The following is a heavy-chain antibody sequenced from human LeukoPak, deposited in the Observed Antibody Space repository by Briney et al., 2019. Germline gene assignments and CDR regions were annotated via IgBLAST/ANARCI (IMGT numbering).Heavy chain of an antibody. Sequence: SETLSLTCTVSGGSISSYYWSWIRQPPGKGLEWIGYIYYSGSTNYNPSLKSRVTISVDTSKNQFSLKLSSVTAADTAVYYCARGSRLRLYGMDVWGQGTTVPVSS. CDR2: IYYSGST. D-gene: IGHD4-17*01. CDR3: ARGSRLRLYGMDV. V-gene: IGHV4-59*01. J-gene: IGHJ6*02. CDR1: GGSISSYY.